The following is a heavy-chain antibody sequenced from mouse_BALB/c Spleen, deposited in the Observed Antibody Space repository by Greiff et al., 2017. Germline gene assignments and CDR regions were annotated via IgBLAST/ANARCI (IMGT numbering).Heavy chain of an antibody. CDR3: ARGGNYDGAWFAY. D-gene: IGHD2-4*01. V-gene: IGHV5-9-4*01. CDR1: GFTFSSYA. CDR2: ISSGGSYT. J-gene: IGHJ3*01. Sequence: DVMLVESGGGLVKPGGSLKLSCAASGFTFSSYAMSWVRQSPEKRLEWVAEISSGGSYTYYPDTVTGRFTISRDNAKNTLYLEMSSLRSEDTAMYYCARGGNYDGAWFAYWGQGTLVTVSA.